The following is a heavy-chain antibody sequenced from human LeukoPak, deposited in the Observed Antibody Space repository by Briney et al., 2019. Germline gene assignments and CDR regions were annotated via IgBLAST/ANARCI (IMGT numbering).Heavy chain of an antibody. CDR1: GFTFSSYW. J-gene: IGHJ6*03. CDR2: IKQDGSEK. D-gene: IGHD3-22*01. CDR3: ARSHSYYYDSSGYYYPTAYYYYMDV. V-gene: IGHV3-7*01. Sequence: PGGSLRLSCAASGFTFSSYWMSWVRQAPGKGLEWVANIKQDGSEKYYVDSVKGRFTISRDNAKNSLYLQMNGLRAEDTAVYYCARSHSYYYDSSGYYYPTAYYYYMDVWGKGTTVTVSS.